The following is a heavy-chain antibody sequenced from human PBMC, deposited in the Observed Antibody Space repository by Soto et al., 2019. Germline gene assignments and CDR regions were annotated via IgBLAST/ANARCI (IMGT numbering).Heavy chain of an antibody. J-gene: IGHJ3*02. CDR2: IYYSGST. CDR3: ARRYGYAFEI. Sequence: QVQLQESGPGLVKPSETLSLTCTVSGGSISSYYWSWIRQPPGKGLEWIGYIYYSGSTNYNPSLKSRVTISVDTSKNQFSLKLSSVTAADTAVYYCARRYGYAFEIWVQGTTVTVSS. D-gene: IGHD4-17*01. V-gene: IGHV4-59*01. CDR1: GGSISSYY.